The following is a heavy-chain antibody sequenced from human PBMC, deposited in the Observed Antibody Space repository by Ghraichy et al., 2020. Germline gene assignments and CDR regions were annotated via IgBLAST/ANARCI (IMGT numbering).Heavy chain of an antibody. D-gene: IGHD2-21*02. CDR1: GFAYNSYW. CDR3: ARGWGRFDY. Sequence: GGSLRLSCAASGFAYNSYWMNWVRQAPGKGLEWVAYIKYDGSAEYYVDSVKGRFAISRDNATNSLFLQMNSLRAEDTAVYYCARGWGRFDYWGQGTLVTVSS. J-gene: IGHJ4*02. CDR2: IKYDGSAE. V-gene: IGHV3-7*01.